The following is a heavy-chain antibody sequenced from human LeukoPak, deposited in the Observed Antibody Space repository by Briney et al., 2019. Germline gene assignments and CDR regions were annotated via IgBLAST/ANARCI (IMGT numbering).Heavy chain of an antibody. V-gene: IGHV3-21*01. D-gene: IGHD5-24*01. CDR3: ARDGYNYAAWFDY. CDR1: GFTFSRYS. CDR2: ISGSSSSYI. J-gene: IGHJ4*02. Sequence: PGGSLRLSCAASGFTFSRYSMNWVRQAPGKGLEWVSSISGSSSSYIYYADSVKGRFTISRDNAKNSLYLQMNSLRAEDTAVYYCARDGYNYAAWFDYWGQGTLVTVSS.